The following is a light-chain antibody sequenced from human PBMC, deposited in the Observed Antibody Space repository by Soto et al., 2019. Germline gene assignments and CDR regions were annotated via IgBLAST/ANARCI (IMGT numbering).Light chain of an antibody. CDR2: LEGSGSY. Sequence: QSVLTQSSSASASLGSSVKLTCTLSSGHSSYIIAWHQQQPGKAPRYLMKLEGSGSYNKGSGVPDRFSGSSSGADRYLTISNLQSEDEADYYCETWDSNTHRVFGGGTKLNVL. J-gene: IGLJ2*01. V-gene: IGLV4-60*03. CDR3: ETWDSNTHRV. CDR1: SGHSSYI.